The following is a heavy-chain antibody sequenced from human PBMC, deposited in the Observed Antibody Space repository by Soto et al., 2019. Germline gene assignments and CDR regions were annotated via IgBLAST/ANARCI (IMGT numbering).Heavy chain of an antibody. Sequence: QVQLVQSGSEVKKPGASVRVTCKASGYTFRNYGISWVREAPGQGLEWMGWVSAYNRNSNDAQKCEDGVIMTPDTATTTAYLELRGLRSDDTAIYYCARDRQWEPLLYWGQGTLVTVSS. CDR3: ARDRQWEPLLY. CDR2: VSAYNRNS. CDR1: GYTFRNYG. D-gene: IGHD1-26*01. J-gene: IGHJ4*02. V-gene: IGHV1-18*01.